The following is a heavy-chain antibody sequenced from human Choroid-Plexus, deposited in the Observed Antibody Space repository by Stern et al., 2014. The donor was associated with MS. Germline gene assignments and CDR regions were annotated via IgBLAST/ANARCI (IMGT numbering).Heavy chain of an antibody. CDR1: GFTFGSCA. V-gene: IGHV3-30*18. CDR3: AKDRQYLTYFFDH. J-gene: IGHJ5*02. D-gene: IGHD2/OR15-2a*01. Sequence: VQLVESGGGVVQPGSPLRLSCVASGFTFGSCAMHWVRQAPGKGLERVAGVSYDGSNKYYADSVKGRFSISRDNSQNTLYMQMSSLRPEDTAVYYCAKDRQYLTYFFDHWGQGSLVTVSS. CDR2: VSYDGSNK.